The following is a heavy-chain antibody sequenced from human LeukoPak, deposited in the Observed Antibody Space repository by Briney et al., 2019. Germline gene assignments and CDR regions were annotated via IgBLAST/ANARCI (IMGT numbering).Heavy chain of an antibody. CDR3: ARKGTKSGSYPS. CDR1: GFTFSSYG. V-gene: IGHV3-30*03. J-gene: IGHJ4*02. D-gene: IGHD3-10*01. CDR2: ISYDGSKK. Sequence: PGGSLRLSCAASGFTFSSYGMHWVRQAPGKGLEWVAVISYDGSKKYYADSVKGRFTISRDNSKNTLYLQMNSLRAEDTAVYYCARKGTKSGSYPSWGQGTLVTVSS.